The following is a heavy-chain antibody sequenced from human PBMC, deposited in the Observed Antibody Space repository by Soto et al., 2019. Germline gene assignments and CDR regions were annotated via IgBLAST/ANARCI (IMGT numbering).Heavy chain of an antibody. V-gene: IGHV3-23*01. CDR2: ISGSGTST. CDR3: ASGYYDFWSGYYPTVDY. CDR1: GFTFSSYG. Sequence: EVQLLESGGGLVQPGGSLRLSCAASGFTFSSYGMSWVRQAPGKGLEWVAAISGSGTSTYYADSVKGRFTISRDNSKNTLYLQMNSLRAEDTAVYYCASGYYDFWSGYYPTVDYWGQGTLVTVSS. J-gene: IGHJ4*02. D-gene: IGHD3-3*01.